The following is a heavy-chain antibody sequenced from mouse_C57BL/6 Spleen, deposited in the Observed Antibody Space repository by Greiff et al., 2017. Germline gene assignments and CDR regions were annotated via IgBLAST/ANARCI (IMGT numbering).Heavy chain of an antibody. J-gene: IGHJ2*01. CDR2: IYPGSGNT. V-gene: IGHV1-76*01. Sequence: QVQLQQSGAELVRPGASVKLSCKASGYTFTDYYINWVKQRPGQGLEWIARIYPGSGNTYYNAKFKGKATLTAEKSSSTAYMQRSSLTSEDSAVYFCARREGNDGSSSGYFDYWGQGTTLTVSS. CDR1: GYTFTDYY. CDR3: ARREGNDGSSSGYFDY. D-gene: IGHD1-1*01.